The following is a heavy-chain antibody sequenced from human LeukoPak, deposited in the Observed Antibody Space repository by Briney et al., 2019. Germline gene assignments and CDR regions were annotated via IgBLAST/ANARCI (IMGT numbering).Heavy chain of an antibody. CDR3: ARDLLRYQLLP. Sequence: GGSLRLSCAASGFTFSSYAMHWVRQAPGKGLEWVAVISYDGSNKYYADSVKGRFTISRDNSKNTLYLQMNSLRAEDTAVYYCARDLLRYQLLPWGQGTLVTVSS. J-gene: IGHJ5*02. CDR1: GFTFSSYA. V-gene: IGHV3-30-3*01. D-gene: IGHD2-2*01. CDR2: ISYDGSNK.